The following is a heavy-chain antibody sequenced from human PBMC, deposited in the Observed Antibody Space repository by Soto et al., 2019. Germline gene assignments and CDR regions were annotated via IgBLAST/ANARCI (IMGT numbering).Heavy chain of an antibody. CDR2: IIPILGIA. CDR3: ARATDTAMGAFDY. Sequence: QVQLVQSGAEVKKPGSSVMVSCKASGGTFSSYTISWVRQAPGQGLEWMGRIIPILGIANYAQKFQGRVTITADKSTSTAYMELSSLRSEDTAVYYCARATDTAMGAFDYWGQGTLVTVSS. D-gene: IGHD5-18*01. J-gene: IGHJ4*02. CDR1: GGTFSSYT. V-gene: IGHV1-69*02.